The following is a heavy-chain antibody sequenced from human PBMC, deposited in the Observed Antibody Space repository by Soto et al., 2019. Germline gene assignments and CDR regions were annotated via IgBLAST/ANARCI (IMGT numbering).Heavy chain of an antibody. CDR3: AKGGGGDHGY. D-gene: IGHD2-21*02. CDR2: ISDGNGDST. J-gene: IGHJ4*02. V-gene: IGHV3-23*01. CDR1: GFTFSSSA. Sequence: EVQLLDSGGALVQPGGSLRLSCTASGFTFSSSAMSWVRQSPGKGLEWVSAISDGNGDSTYYAGSVKGRFTISRDNTKNALYRQMNDLRAEDTAVYYCAKGGGGDHGYWGQGTLVTVSS.